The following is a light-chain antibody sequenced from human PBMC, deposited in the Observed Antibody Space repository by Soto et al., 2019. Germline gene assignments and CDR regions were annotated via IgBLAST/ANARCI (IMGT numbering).Light chain of an antibody. CDR3: SAYTVSRTHV. Sequence: QSALTQPPSASGSPGQSVTISCTGTSSDVGAYNFVSWHQQHPGKAPKLMIYNVYDRPSGISYRFSGSKSGNPASLTISGLQGEDEADYYCSAYTVSRTHVFGTGTKLTVL. CDR2: NVY. CDR1: SSDVGAYNF. V-gene: IGLV2-14*03. J-gene: IGLJ1*01.